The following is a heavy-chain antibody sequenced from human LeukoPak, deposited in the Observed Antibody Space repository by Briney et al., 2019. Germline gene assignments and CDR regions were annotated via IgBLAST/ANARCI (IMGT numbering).Heavy chain of an antibody. CDR3: ARGSGFGELLSYFDY. D-gene: IGHD3-10*01. V-gene: IGHV4-30-2*01. CDR2: IYHSGST. Sequence: SETLSLTCAVSGGSISSGGYSWSWVRQPPGKGLEWIGYIYHSGSTYYNPSLKSRVTISVDRSKNQFSLKLSSVTAADTAVYYCARGSGFGELLSYFDYWGQGTLVTVSS. J-gene: IGHJ4*02. CDR1: GGSISSGGYS.